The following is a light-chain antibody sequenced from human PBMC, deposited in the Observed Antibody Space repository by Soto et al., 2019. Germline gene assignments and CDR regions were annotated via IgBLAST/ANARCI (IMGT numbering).Light chain of an antibody. CDR1: QSVSVNS. Sequence: DIVVTQTPLSSPVTLGQPAAISCRSSQSVSVNSLAWYQQKGGQAPRLLIYAASTRATGVPDRFSGTGSGTDFALTISRLETDDSAVYYCQQYGGSPFTFGPGTKVDIK. V-gene: IGKV3-20*01. J-gene: IGKJ3*01. CDR2: AAS. CDR3: QQYGGSPFT.